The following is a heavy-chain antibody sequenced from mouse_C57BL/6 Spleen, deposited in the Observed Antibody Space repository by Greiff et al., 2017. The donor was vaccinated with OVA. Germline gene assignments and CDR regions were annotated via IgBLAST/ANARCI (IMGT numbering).Heavy chain of an antibody. Sequence: EVKLVESGGGLVKPGGSLKLSCAASGFTFSDYGMHWVRQAPEKGLEWVAYISSGSSTIYYADTVKGRFTISRDNAKNTLFLQMTSLRSEDTAMYYCARADYDGFAYWGQGTLVTVSA. J-gene: IGHJ3*01. D-gene: IGHD2-4*01. V-gene: IGHV5-17*01. CDR1: GFTFSDYG. CDR2: ISSGSSTI. CDR3: ARADYDGFAY.